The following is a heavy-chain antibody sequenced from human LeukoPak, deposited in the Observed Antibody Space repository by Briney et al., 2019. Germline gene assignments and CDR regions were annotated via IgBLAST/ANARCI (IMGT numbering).Heavy chain of an antibody. V-gene: IGHV4-61*02. CDR2: ISSSGST. Sequence: SETLSLTCTVSGDSISSGDYYWSWIRQPAGKGLEWIGRISSSGSTNYNPSLKSRVTMSVDTSKNQFSLKLSSVTAADTAVYYCARDQYYYDSSGYLTFDYWGQGTLVTVSS. J-gene: IGHJ4*02. CDR1: GDSISSGDYY. CDR3: ARDQYYYDSSGYLTFDY. D-gene: IGHD3-22*01.